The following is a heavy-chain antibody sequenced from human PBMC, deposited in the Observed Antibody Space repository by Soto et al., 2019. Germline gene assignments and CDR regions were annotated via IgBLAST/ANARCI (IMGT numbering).Heavy chain of an antibody. V-gene: IGHV3-21*01. CDR2: ISSSSSYI. Sequence: GGSLRLSCAASGFTFSSYSMNWVRQAPGKGLEWVSSISSSSSYIYYADSVKGRFTISRDNAKNSLYLQMNSLRAEDTAVYYCARPIVATIRSDYWGQGTLVTVSS. CDR3: ARPIVATIRSDY. J-gene: IGHJ4*02. D-gene: IGHD5-12*01. CDR1: GFTFSSYS.